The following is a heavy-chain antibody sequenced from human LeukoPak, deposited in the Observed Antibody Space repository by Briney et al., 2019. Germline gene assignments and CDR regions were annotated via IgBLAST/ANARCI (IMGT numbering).Heavy chain of an antibody. CDR3: ARDYYDSSGYLSY. V-gene: IGHV1-2*02. Sequence: ASVKVSCKASGYTFTGYYMHWVRQAPGQGLKWMGWINPNSGGTNYAQKFQGRVTMTRDTSISTAYMELSRLRSDDTAVYYCARDYYDSSGYLSYWGQGTLVTVSS. CDR2: INPNSGGT. D-gene: IGHD3-22*01. J-gene: IGHJ4*02. CDR1: GYTFTGYY.